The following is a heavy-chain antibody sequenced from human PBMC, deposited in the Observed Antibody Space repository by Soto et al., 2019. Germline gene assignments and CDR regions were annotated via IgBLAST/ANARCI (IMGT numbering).Heavy chain of an antibody. Sequence: PGGSLRLSCAASGFTFSSYAMHWVRQAPGKGLEYVSAISSNGGSTYYANSVKGRFTISRDNSKNTLYLQMGSLRAEDMAVYYCARDQGYSYGSRTLDPDPAFDYWGQGTLVTVSS. J-gene: IGHJ4*02. CDR1: GFTFSSYA. V-gene: IGHV3-64*01. CDR2: ISSNGGST. CDR3: ARDQGYSYGSRTLDPDPAFDY. D-gene: IGHD5-18*01.